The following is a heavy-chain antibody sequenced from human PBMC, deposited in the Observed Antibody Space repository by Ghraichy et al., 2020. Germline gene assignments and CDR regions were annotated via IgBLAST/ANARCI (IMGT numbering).Heavy chain of an antibody. Sequence: SETLSLTFTVSGGSISSSSYYWGWIRQPPGKGLEWIGSIYYSGSTYYNPSLKSRVTISVDTSKNQFSLKLSSVTAADTAVYYCAKGEDGSPDYWGQGTLVIVSS. CDR3: AKGEDGSPDY. J-gene: IGHJ4*02. V-gene: IGHV4-39*07. CDR1: GGSISSSSYY. CDR2: IYYSGST. D-gene: IGHD1-26*01.